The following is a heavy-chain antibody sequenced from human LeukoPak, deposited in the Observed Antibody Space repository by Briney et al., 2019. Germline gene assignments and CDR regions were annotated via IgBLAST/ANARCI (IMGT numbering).Heavy chain of an antibody. J-gene: IGHJ4*02. CDR2: ISGSGGST. CDR3: ARDSDVATYDY. V-gene: IGHV3-23*01. D-gene: IGHD5-12*01. CDR1: GFTFSSYA. Sequence: GGSLRLSCAASGFTFSSYAMSWVRQAPGKGLEWVSAISGSGGSTYYADSVKGRFTISRDNTKNSVYLQMNSLRAEDTAMYYCARDSDVATYDYWGQGTLVTVSS.